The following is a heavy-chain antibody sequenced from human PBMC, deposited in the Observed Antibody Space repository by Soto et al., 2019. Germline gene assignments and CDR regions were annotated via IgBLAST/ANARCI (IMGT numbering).Heavy chain of an antibody. Sequence: NPSETLSLTSAVYGGSFSGYYWSWIRQPPGKGLEWIGEINHSGSTNYNPSLKSRVTISVDTSKNQFSLKLSSVTAADTAVYYCARGAYSCSCRWFDPWGQGTLVTVSS. CDR1: GGSFSGYY. CDR2: INHSGST. J-gene: IGHJ5*02. D-gene: IGHD6-6*01. V-gene: IGHV4-34*01. CDR3: ARGAYSCSCRWFDP.